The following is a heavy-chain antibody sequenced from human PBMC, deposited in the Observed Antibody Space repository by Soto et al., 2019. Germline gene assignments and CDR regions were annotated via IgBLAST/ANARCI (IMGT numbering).Heavy chain of an antibody. CDR1: GFTFSSYA. CDR2: ISGSGGST. Sequence: EVQLLESGVGLVQPGGSLRLSCAASGFTFSSYAMSWVRQAPGKGLEWVSAISGSGGSTYYADSVKGRFTISRDNSKNSMYLQMNRLRAEDTAVYYCAKSGVLIWFWELSYYFDYLGQGTLVTVSS. CDR3: AKSGVLIWFWELSYYFDY. V-gene: IGHV3-23*01. D-gene: IGHD3-10*01. J-gene: IGHJ4*02.